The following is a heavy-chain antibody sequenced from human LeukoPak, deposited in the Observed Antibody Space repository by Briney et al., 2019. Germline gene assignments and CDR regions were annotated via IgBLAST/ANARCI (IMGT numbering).Heavy chain of an antibody. D-gene: IGHD3-16*01. CDR3: ARGPGFRGIFDY. V-gene: IGHV3-66*01. J-gene: IGHJ4*02. CDR2: IHSGYNT. Sequence: GGSLRLSCAASGFIITDNYMSWVRQAPGKGLEWVLGIHSGYNTYYADSVKGRFTISRDTPKNTLYLQMSSLRVEDTAVYYCARGPGFRGIFDYWGQGTLVTVSS. CDR1: GFIITDNY.